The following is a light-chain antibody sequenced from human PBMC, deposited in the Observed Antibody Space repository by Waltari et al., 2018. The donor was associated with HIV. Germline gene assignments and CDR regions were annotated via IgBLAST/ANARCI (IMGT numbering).Light chain of an antibody. J-gene: IGLJ1*01. Sequence: SYVLTQPPSESVAPGQTARVTCGGQTVGSTSVHWYQQKAGQPPTLVLYDDTDRPSGIPERFSGSNSGNTATLTISRVEVGDEADYYCHVWDSAGDGHVFGSGTKVTV. CDR1: TVGSTS. V-gene: IGLV3-21*02. CDR3: HVWDSAGDGHV. CDR2: DDT.